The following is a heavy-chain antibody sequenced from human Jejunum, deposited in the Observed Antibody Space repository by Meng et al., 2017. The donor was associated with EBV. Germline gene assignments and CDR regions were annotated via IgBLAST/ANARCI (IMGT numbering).Heavy chain of an antibody. D-gene: IGHD4-11*01. V-gene: IGHV4-4*02. J-gene: IGHJ4*02. CDR1: GDSTSSSHW. Sequence: QVQLQESGPGLVKPSGTLSLTCAVSGDSTSSSHWWSWVRQPPGKGLEWIGEMHPGGSTNYNPSLKSRVTISVDNSKNQFSLKLTSVTAADTAVYYCAKSNDYSLNSWGQGTLVTVS. CDR3: AKSNDYSLNS. CDR2: MHPGGST.